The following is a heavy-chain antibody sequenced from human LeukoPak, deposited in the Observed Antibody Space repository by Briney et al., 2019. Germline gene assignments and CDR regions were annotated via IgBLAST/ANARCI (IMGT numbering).Heavy chain of an antibody. V-gene: IGHV1-2*02. CDR2: INPNSGGT. J-gene: IGHJ4*02. Sequence: ASVKVSCKASGYTFTGDYMHWVRQAPGQGLEWMGWINPNSGGTNYAQKFQGRVTMTRDTSISTAYMELSRLRSDDTAVYYCARHHCSGGSCYSGLDYWGQGTLVTVSS. D-gene: IGHD2-15*01. CDR3: ARHHCSGGSCYSGLDY. CDR1: GYTFTGDY.